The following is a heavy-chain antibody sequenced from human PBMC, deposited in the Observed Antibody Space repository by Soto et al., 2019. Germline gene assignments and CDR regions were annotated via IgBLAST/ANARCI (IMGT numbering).Heavy chain of an antibody. CDR1: GYTFTSYD. V-gene: IGHV1-8*01. Sequence: ASVKVSCKASGYTFTSYDINWVRQATGQGLEWMGWMNPNSGNTGYAQKFQGRVTMTRNTSISTAYMELSSLRSEDTAVYYCARSAGRFGSLRMDVWGKGTTVTVSS. CDR2: MNPNSGNT. CDR3: ARSAGRFGSLRMDV. D-gene: IGHD3-10*01. J-gene: IGHJ6*04.